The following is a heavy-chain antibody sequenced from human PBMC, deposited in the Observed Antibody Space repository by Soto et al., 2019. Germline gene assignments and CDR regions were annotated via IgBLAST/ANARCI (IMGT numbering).Heavy chain of an antibody. CDR1: GFTFNRHY. Sequence: QVHLMQSGAEVEKPGASVTISCKASGFTFNRHYMHWVRQAPRQGPEWMGIINLGGATTIYAQKFQGRVTVTRDTSTSTVYIQLSSLRSYDTAVYYCAVSSLEPNDAFDVWGQGTLVTVSS. CDR3: AVSSLEPNDAFDV. D-gene: IGHD6-6*01. V-gene: IGHV1-46*02. CDR2: INLGGATT. J-gene: IGHJ3*01.